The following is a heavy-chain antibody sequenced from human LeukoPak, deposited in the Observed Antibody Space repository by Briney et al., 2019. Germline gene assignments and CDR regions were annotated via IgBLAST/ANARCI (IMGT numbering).Heavy chain of an antibody. Sequence: ASVKVSCKASGGTFSSYAISWVRQAPGQGLEWMGRIIPILGIANYAQKFQGRVTITADKSTSTAYMELSSLRSEDTAVYYCAGDRVLYDSSGYFDYWGQGTLVTVSS. D-gene: IGHD3-22*01. J-gene: IGHJ4*02. V-gene: IGHV1-69*04. CDR1: GGTFSSYA. CDR2: IIPILGIA. CDR3: AGDRVLYDSSGYFDY.